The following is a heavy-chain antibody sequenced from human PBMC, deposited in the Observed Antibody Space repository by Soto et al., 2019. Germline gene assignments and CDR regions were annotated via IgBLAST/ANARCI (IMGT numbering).Heavy chain of an antibody. D-gene: IGHD2-2*02. CDR1: GGTFSSYA. CDR2: IIPIFGTA. Sequence: SVKVSCKASGGTFSSYAISWVRQAPGQGLEWMGGIIPIFGTANYAQKFQGRVTITADKSTSTAYMELSSLRSEDTAVYYCARYCSSTSCYIPGDYYYGMDGWGQGTTVTVSS. J-gene: IGHJ6*02. V-gene: IGHV1-69*06. CDR3: ARYCSSTSCYIPGDYYYGMDG.